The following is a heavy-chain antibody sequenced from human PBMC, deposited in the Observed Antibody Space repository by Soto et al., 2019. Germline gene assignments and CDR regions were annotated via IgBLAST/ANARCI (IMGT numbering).Heavy chain of an antibody. CDR1: GGSISSGDYY. V-gene: IGHV4-30-4*01. CDR3: ARGSYYYDRSGYFHY. Sequence: QVQLQESGPGLVKPSQTLSLTCTVSGGSISSGDYYWSWIRQPPGKGLEWIGYVYYSGSTYYNPSLKSRVTISVDTSKNQFSLKLSSVTAADTAVYYCARGSYYYDRSGYFHYWGQGTLVTVAS. J-gene: IGHJ4*02. CDR2: VYYSGST. D-gene: IGHD3-22*01.